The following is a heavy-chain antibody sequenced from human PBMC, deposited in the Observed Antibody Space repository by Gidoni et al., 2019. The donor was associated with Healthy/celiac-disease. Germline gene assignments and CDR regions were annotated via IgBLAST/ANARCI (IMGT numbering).Heavy chain of an antibody. CDR3: ARVKVAAGQYKWFDP. J-gene: IGHJ5*02. CDR2: IYYSGST. V-gene: IGHV4-31*03. D-gene: IGHD2-15*01. Sequence: QVQLQESGPGLVKPSQTLSLPCTVPGGSLSSGGYYWSWVRQHPGKGLEWIGYIYYSGSTYYNPSLKSRVTTSVDTSKNQFSLKLSSVTAADTAVYYCARVKVAAGQYKWFDPWGQGTLVTVSS. CDR1: GGSLSSGGYY.